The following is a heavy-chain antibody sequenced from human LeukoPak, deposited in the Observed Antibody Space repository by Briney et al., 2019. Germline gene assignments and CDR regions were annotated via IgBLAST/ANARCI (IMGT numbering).Heavy chain of an antibody. V-gene: IGHV4-39*07. CDR3: ARGGYYGSGNDFRFDP. Sequence: SETLSLTCTVSGGSISSSSYYWGWIRQPPGKGLEWIGSIYYSGSTYYNPSLKSRFTISVDTSKNQFSLKLSSVTAADTAVYYCARGGYYGSGNDFRFDPWGQGTLVTVSS. J-gene: IGHJ5*02. CDR1: GGSISSSSYY. D-gene: IGHD3-10*01. CDR2: IYYSGST.